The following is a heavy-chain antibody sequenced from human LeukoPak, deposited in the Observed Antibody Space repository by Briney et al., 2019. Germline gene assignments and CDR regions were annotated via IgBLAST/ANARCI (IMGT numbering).Heavy chain of an antibody. CDR2: IWYDGSNK. CDR1: GFTFSSYG. J-gene: IGHJ4*02. V-gene: IGHV3-33*01. D-gene: IGHD3-22*01. CDR3: PTFYDSSGYYYFDY. Sequence: PGGSLRLSCAAPGFTFSSYGMHWVRQAPGKGLEWVAVIWYDGSNKYYADSVKGRFTISRDNSKNRLYLQMNSLRAEDTAVCYCPTFYDSSGYYYFDYWGQGTLVTVSS.